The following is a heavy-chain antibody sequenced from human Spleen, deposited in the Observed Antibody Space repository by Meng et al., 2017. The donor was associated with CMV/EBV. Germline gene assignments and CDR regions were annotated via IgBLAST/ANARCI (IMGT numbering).Heavy chain of an antibody. D-gene: IGHD3-16*01. Sequence: QRQGPGPGLVKPSETLSLPCAVYGGSFSGYYWSWIRQPPGKGLEWIGEINHSGSTNYNPSLKSRVTISVDTSKNQFSLKLSSVTAADTAVYYCAREEGGWFDPWGQGTLVTVSS. J-gene: IGHJ5*02. CDR2: INHSGST. CDR1: GGSFSGYY. CDR3: AREEGGWFDP. V-gene: IGHV4-34*10.